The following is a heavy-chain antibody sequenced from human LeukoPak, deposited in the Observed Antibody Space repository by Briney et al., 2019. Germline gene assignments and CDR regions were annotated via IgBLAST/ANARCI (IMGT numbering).Heavy chain of an antibody. D-gene: IGHD5/OR15-5a*01. CDR3: AGSRGHYYGMDV. CDR2: MNPNSGNT. CDR1: GYTFTSYD. J-gene: IGHJ6*02. V-gene: IGHV1-8*01. Sequence: ASVKVSCKASGYTFTSYDINRVRQATGQGLEWMGWMNPNSGNTGYAQKFQGRVTMTRNTSISTAYMELSSLRSEDTAVYYCAGSRGHYYGMDVWGQGTTVTVSS.